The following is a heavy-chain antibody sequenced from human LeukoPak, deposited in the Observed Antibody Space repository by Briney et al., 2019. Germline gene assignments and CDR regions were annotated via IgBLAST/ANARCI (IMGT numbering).Heavy chain of an antibody. Sequence: PSETLSLTCTVSGGSISSYYWSWIRQPPGKGLEWIGYIYYSGSTNYNPSLKSRVTISVDTSKNQFSLKLSSVTAADTAVYYCARDRDYGSGSWGYYYYMYVWGKGTTVTVSS. CDR3: ARDRDYGSGSWGYYYYMYV. J-gene: IGHJ6*03. D-gene: IGHD3-10*01. V-gene: IGHV4-59*01. CDR2: IYYSGST. CDR1: GGSISSYY.